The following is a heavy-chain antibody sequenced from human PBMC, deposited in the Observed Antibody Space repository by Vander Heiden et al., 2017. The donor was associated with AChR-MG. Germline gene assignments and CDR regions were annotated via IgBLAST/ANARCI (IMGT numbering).Heavy chain of an antibody. Sequence: QVRLVQSGAEVKKPGASVKISCRTSGSTFIPSAVHWLRQAPGQRLEWMGWINGANHNTKTSQKFQGRVTFTRDTSATTAFMELSSLRSEDTAIYYCARGVVVLPDHYYYMDVWGKGTTVTVSS. J-gene: IGHJ6*03. CDR3: ARGVVVLPDHYYYMDV. D-gene: IGHD2-15*01. V-gene: IGHV1-3*01. CDR2: INGANHNT. CDR1: GSTFIPSA.